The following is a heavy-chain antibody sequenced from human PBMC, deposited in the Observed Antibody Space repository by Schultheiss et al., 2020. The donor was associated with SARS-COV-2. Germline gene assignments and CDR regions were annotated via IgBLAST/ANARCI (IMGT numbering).Heavy chain of an antibody. Sequence: GGSLRLSCSASGFTFSSYAMHWVRQAPGKGLEYFSAISSNGGSTYYADSVKGRFTISRDNSKNTLYLQMSSLRAEDTAVYYCVKAVNYYDSSGYYYKYFDLWGRGTLVTVSS. V-gene: IGHV3-64D*06. CDR3: VKAVNYYDSSGYYYKYFDL. CDR2: ISSNGGST. J-gene: IGHJ2*01. D-gene: IGHD3-22*01. CDR1: GFTFSSYA.